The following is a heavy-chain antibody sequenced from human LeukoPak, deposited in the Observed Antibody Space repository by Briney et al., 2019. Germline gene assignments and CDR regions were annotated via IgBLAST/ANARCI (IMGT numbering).Heavy chain of an antibody. CDR1: GYTFTTYY. CDR2: INPSGGST. Sequence: ASVKVSCKASGYTFTTYYIHWVRQAPRQGLEWMGIINPSGGSTTYAQKFQGRVTMTRDTTTSTVYMELSSLRSEDTAVYYCTFSGSYRGRDNWFDPWGQGILVTVSS. CDR3: TFSGSYRGRDNWFDP. J-gene: IGHJ5*02. V-gene: IGHV1-46*01. D-gene: IGHD1-26*01.